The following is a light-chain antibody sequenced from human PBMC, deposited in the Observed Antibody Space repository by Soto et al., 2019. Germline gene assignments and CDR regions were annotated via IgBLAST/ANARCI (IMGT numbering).Light chain of an antibody. Sequence: QSVLTQSPSASASLGASVKLTCTLSSGHTTFAIAWHQQLPEKGPRFLLKLNSDGTYVKGDGIPDRFSGSSSGSERYLTISSLQSDDEAEYHCQTWGPGMHVFGGGTKLTVL. V-gene: IGLV4-69*01. CDR2: LNSDGTY. CDR3: QTWGPGMHV. CDR1: SGHTTFA. J-gene: IGLJ2*01.